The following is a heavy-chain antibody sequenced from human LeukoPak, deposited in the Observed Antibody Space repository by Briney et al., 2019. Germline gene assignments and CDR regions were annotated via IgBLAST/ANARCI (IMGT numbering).Heavy chain of an antibody. CDR2: ISYDGSNK. V-gene: IGHV3-30*04. CDR1: GFTFSSYA. D-gene: IGHD5-12*01. J-gene: IGHJ4*02. CDR3: ARDQPRAGVLATIRRSFTTLAY. Sequence: PGGSLRLSCAASGFTFSSYAMHWVRQAPGKGLEWVALISYDGSNKHYADSVKGRFTISRDNSKNTLYLQMNSLRAEDTALYYCARDQPRAGVLATIRRSFTTLAYWGLGTLVTVSS.